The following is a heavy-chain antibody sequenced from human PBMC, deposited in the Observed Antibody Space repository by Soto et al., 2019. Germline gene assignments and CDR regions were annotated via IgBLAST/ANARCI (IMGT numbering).Heavy chain of an antibody. J-gene: IGHJ4*02. CDR2: LSGSGGST. CDR1: GFTFNNYA. D-gene: IGHD5-18*01. Sequence: EVQLLESGGGLVQPGGSLRLSCAASGFTFNNYAMSWVRQAPGKGLEWVSALSGSGGSTYYADSVKGRFTISRDNAKNNQYLEMKRLRAEDTAVDYRAKVGGYRYGWKDYWGQGTLVTVSS. V-gene: IGHV3-23*01. CDR3: AKVGGYRYGWKDY.